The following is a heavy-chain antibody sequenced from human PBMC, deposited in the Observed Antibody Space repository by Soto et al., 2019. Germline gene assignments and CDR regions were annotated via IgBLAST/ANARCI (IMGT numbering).Heavy chain of an antibody. Sequence: GGSLRLSCAASGFTFSSYSMNWVRQAPGKGLEWVSYISSSSSTIYYADSVKGRFTISRDNAKNSLYLQMNSLRAEDTAVYYCARLLEYSSSPRAFDYWGQGTLVTVSS. CDR3: ARLLEYSSSPRAFDY. V-gene: IGHV3-48*01. CDR2: ISSSSSTI. J-gene: IGHJ4*02. D-gene: IGHD6-6*01. CDR1: GFTFSSYS.